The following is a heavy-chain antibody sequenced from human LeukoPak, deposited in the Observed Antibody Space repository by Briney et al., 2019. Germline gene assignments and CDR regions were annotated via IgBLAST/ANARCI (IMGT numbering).Heavy chain of an antibody. V-gene: IGHV4-39*01. CDR1: SGSISSFY. D-gene: IGHD2-21*02. CDR2: FYYSGNT. Sequence: PSETLSLTCTVSSGSISSFYWGWIRQPPGKGLEWIASFYYSGNTYYNPSLQSRISVSVDTSRCQFSLNLNSVTAADTAVYYCTRYGDRSNREFDYWGQGTLVTVSS. J-gene: IGHJ4*02. CDR3: TRYGDRSNREFDY.